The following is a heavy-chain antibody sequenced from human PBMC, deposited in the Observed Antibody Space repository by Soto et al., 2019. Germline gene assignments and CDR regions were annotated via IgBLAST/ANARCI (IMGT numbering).Heavy chain of an antibody. D-gene: IGHD3-10*01. J-gene: IGHJ4*02. CDR1: GFTFSSYG. Sequence: QVQLVESGGGVVQPGRSLRLACAASGFTFSSYGMHWVRQAPGKGLEGGAVISYAGSNKYYADSVKGRFTISRDNSKNTLYLQMNSLRAEDTAVYYCAKGAPNRGDYGDYVGQGTLVTVSS. CDR3: AKGAPNRGDYGDY. V-gene: IGHV3-30*18. CDR2: ISYAGSNK.